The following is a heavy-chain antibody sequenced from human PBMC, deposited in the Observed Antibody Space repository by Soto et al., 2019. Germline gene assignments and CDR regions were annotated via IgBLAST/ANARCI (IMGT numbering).Heavy chain of an antibody. CDR1: GHTSRNNG. Sequence: QVRLVQSGDEVGQPGASVKDSCKAAGHTSRNNGISWMRQAPGQRLEWMGFMNANTGATNYARKFRGRLTLTTDTFTRTVDMALRSLRSDDTAVYYCGRDEDRWDQRFLAYWGQGTLVTVSS. J-gene: IGHJ4*02. V-gene: IGHV1-18*01. D-gene: IGHD1-26*01. CDR2: MNANTGAT. CDR3: GRDEDRWDQRFLAY.